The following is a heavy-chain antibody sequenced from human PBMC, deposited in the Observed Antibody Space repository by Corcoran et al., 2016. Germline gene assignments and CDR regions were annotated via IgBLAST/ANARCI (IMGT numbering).Heavy chain of an antibody. CDR3: ARGRCSSTICYDPPLDY. D-gene: IGHD2-2*01. J-gene: IGHJ4*02. CDR2: ISSSSSYI. Sequence: EVQLVESGGGLVKPGGSLRLSCAASGFTFSSYSMNWVRQAPGKGLEWVSSISSSSSYIYYADSVKGRFTISRDNAKNSLYLQMNSLRAEDTAVYYCARGRCSSTICYDPPLDYWGQGTLVTVSS. CDR1: GFTFSSYS. V-gene: IGHV3-21*01.